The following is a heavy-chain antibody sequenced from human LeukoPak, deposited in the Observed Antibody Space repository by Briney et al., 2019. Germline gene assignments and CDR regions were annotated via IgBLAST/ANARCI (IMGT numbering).Heavy chain of an antibody. CDR2: ISSSSSYI. D-gene: IGHD2-15*01. Sequence: GGSLRLSCAASGFTFSSYSMNWVRQAPGKGLEWVSSISSSSSYIYYADSVKGRFTISRDNAKNSLYLQMNRLRAEDTAVYYCARSPRCSGGSCSSPYWGQGTLVTVSS. CDR3: ARSPRCSGGSCSSPY. J-gene: IGHJ4*02. CDR1: GFTFSSYS. V-gene: IGHV3-21*01.